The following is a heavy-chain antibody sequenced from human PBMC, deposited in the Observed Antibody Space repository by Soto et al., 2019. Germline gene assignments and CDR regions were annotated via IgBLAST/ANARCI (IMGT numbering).Heavy chain of an antibody. CDR1: GFTFDDYA. J-gene: IGHJ6*02. CDR2: ISWNSGSI. D-gene: IGHD3-22*01. V-gene: IGHV3-9*01. CDR3: AKDRGGYDPFSGMDV. Sequence: PGGSLRLSCAASGFTFDDYAMHWVRQAPGKGLEWVSGISWNSGSIGYADSVKGRFTISRDNAKNSLYLQMNSLRAEDTALYYCAKDRGGYDPFSGMDVWGQGTTVTVSS.